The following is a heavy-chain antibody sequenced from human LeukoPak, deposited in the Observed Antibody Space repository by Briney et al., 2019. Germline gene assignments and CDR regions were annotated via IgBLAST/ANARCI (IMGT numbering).Heavy chain of an antibody. CDR1: GFTFSGSA. CDR2: IRSKANSYAT. Sequence: PGGSLRLSCAASGFTFSGSAMHWVRQASGKGLEWVGRIRSKANSYATAYAASVKGRFTTSRDDSKNTAYLQMNSLKTEDTAVYYCTRHAGVPAAILRMDVWGKGTTVTVSS. D-gene: IGHD2-2*01. V-gene: IGHV3-73*01. CDR3: TRHAGVPAAILRMDV. J-gene: IGHJ6*03.